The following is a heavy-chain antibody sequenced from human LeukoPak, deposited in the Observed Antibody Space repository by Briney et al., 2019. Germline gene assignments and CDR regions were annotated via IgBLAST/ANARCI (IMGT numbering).Heavy chain of an antibody. V-gene: IGHV4-4*07. D-gene: IGHD3-10*01. J-gene: IGHJ4*02. Sequence: SETLSLTCTVSGGSISSYYWGWIRQPAGKGLEWIGRIYTSGSTNYNPSLKSRVTMSVDTSKNQFSLKLSSVTAADTAVYYCARDSPDSWAYYGSGSPPYYFDYWGQGTLVTVSS. CDR1: GGSISSYY. CDR3: ARDSPDSWAYYGSGSPPYYFDY. CDR2: IYTSGST.